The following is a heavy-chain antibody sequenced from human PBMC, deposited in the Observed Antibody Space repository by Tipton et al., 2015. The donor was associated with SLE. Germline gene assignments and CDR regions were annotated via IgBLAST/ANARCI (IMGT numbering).Heavy chain of an antibody. CDR2: IYYSGST. D-gene: IGHD1-26*01. J-gene: IGHJ4*02. CDR3: ARGPAGGGSYGASCFDY. V-gene: IGHV4-31*03. CDR1: GDSISSGDYY. Sequence: TLSLTCTVSGDSISSGDYYWSWIRQHPGKGLEWIGYIYYSGSTNYNPSLKSRVTISVDTSKNQFSLKLSSVTAADTAVYYCARGPAGGGSYGASCFDYWGQGTLVTVSS.